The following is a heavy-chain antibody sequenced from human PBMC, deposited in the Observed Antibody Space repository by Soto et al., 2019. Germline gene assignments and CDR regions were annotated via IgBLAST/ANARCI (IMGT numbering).Heavy chain of an antibody. D-gene: IGHD1-26*01. Sequence: EVQLLESGGTLVQPGGSLRLSCAASGFIFSNYALSWVRQAPGKGLEWVSSISDSGDNTYYAGSVKGRFTISKDNSKNTLYLKMNSLRVEDTAVYYCAKDWPSGSHFWGQGTLVTVSS. J-gene: IGHJ4*02. V-gene: IGHV3-23*01. CDR3: AKDWPSGSHF. CDR2: ISDSGDNT. CDR1: GFIFSNYA.